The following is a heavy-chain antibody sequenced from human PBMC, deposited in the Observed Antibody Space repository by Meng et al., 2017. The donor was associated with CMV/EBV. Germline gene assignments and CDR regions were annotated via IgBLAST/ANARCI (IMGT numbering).Heavy chain of an antibody. CDR3: AKEGAAAGLTNYYYGMDV. CDR1: GGTFNTYS. CDR2: INPNSGGT. J-gene: IGHJ6*02. Sequence: ASVKVSCKISGGTFNTYSITWVRQAPGQGLEWMGWINPNSGGTNYAQKFQGRVTMTRDTSISTAYMELSRLRSDDTAVYYCAKEGAAAGLTNYYYGMDVWGQGTTVTVSS. V-gene: IGHV1-2*02. D-gene: IGHD6-13*01.